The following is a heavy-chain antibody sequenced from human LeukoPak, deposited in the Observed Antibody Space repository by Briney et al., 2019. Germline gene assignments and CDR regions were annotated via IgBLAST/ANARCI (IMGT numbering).Heavy chain of an antibody. Sequence: GGSLRLSCAASGFTFSSYVMRWVRQAPGKGLEWVSSIIGSGGNTYYADSVKGRFTISRDNAKNSLYLQMNSLRAEDTAVYYCGRAMDVWGQGTTVTVSS. CDR2: IIGSGGNT. V-gene: IGHV3-23*01. CDR1: GFTFSSYV. CDR3: GRAMDV. J-gene: IGHJ6*02.